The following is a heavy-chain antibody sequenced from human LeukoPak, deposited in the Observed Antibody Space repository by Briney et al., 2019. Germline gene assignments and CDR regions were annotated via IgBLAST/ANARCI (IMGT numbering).Heavy chain of an antibody. CDR3: ARHIGSSSSFDY. J-gene: IGHJ4*02. Sequence: KLSETVSLTCTVSGGSINSSSYHWGWIRLPPGKGLEWIGSIHYSGTTYYNPSLKSRFTISVDTSKNQFSLKVSSVTAADTAVYYCARHIGSSSSFDYWGQGTLVTVSS. CDR1: GGSINSSSYH. V-gene: IGHV4-39*01. CDR2: IHYSGTT. D-gene: IGHD6-13*01.